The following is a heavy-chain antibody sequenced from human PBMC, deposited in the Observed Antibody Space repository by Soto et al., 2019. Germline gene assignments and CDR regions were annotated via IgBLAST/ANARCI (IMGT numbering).Heavy chain of an antibody. CDR1: GGSIRTSRYY. CDR2: IYYSGST. CDR3: ARRAYGGDSVDY. J-gene: IGHJ4*02. Sequence: PSETLSLTCTVSGGSIRTSRYYWGWIRQPPGKGLEWIGNIYYSGSTYYNPSLKSRVTISVDTSKNQFSLKLTSVTAADTAIYYSARRAYGGDSVDYWGQGTLVTI. D-gene: IGHD4-17*01. V-gene: IGHV4-39*01.